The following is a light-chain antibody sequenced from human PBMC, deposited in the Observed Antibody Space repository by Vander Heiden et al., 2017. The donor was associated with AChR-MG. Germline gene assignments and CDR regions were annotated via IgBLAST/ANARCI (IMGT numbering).Light chain of an antibody. CDR3: QQNYSTPPT. J-gene: IGKJ1*01. CDR2: WAS. CDR1: QSISSY. V-gene: IGKV1-39*01. Sequence: IQMIPSPSSLSASVGDRVTITCRARQSISSYLNWYQQKPGKAPKLLIYWASSWQSGVPARFSGSGSGTDFTLTISSLQAEDLATYYCQQNYSTPPTFGEGTKVEIK.